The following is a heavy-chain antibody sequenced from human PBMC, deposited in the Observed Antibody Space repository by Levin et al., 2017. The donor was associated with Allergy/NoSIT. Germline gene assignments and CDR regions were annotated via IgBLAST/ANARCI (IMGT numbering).Heavy chain of an antibody. CDR3: ARDRTITASGQTYYYGMDV. CDR1: GGSIRGYY. J-gene: IGHJ6*02. CDR2: MYNSGST. D-gene: IGHD6-13*01. V-gene: IGHV4-59*01. Sequence: SQTLSLTCTVSGGSIRGYYWSWIRQPPGKGLEWIGYMYNSGSTKYNPSLKSRVTISVDTSKNQFSLKLNSVTAADAAVYYCARDRTITASGQTYYYGMDVWGQGTTVTVSS.